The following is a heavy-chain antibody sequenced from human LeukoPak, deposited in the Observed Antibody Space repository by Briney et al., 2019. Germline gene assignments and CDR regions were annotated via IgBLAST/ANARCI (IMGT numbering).Heavy chain of an antibody. V-gene: IGHV4-59*01. Sequence: SETLSLTCTVSGGSISSYYWSWIRQPPGKGLEWIGYIYYSGSTNYNPSLKSRVTISVDTSKNQFSLKLSSVTAADAAVYYCARAPTIFGVVTPPNYYYYGMDVWGQGTTVTVSS. J-gene: IGHJ6*02. CDR3: ARAPTIFGVVTPPNYYYYGMDV. CDR2: IYYSGST. D-gene: IGHD3-3*01. CDR1: GGSISSYY.